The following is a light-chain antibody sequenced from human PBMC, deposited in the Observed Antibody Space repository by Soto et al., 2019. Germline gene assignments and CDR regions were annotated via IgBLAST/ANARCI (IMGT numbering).Light chain of an antibody. CDR1: QNIDNQ. Sequence: DIQMTQSPSSLSASVEDRVTITCRSSQNIDNQLIWYQQKPGEAPKPLIYTASSLYSGVPSRFSGSGSGTDFTLTINSLQPEDFATYCCQQGYSNPITFGQGTRLEVK. CDR2: TAS. V-gene: IGKV1-39*01. J-gene: IGKJ5*01. CDR3: QQGYSNPIT.